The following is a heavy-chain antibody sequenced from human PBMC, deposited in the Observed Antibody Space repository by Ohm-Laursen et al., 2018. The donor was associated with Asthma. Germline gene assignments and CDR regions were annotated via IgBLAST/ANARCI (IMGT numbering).Heavy chain of an antibody. CDR1: GFTFSTYT. J-gene: IGHJ4*02. Sequence: SLRLSCTASGFTFSTYTIHWVRQAPGKGLEWLSVISYDGSNKYYADSVKGRFTISRDNSKNTLYLQMNSLRAEDTAVYYCARDRGKNYDFWSGYYLFDYWGQGTLVTVSS. CDR3: ARDRGKNYDFWSGYYLFDY. D-gene: IGHD3-3*01. V-gene: IGHV3-30-3*01. CDR2: ISYDGSNK.